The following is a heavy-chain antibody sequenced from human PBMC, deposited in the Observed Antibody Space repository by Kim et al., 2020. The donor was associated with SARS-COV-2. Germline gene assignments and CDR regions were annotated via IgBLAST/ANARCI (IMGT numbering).Heavy chain of an antibody. CDR2: ISYDGSNK. V-gene: IGHV3-30*18. D-gene: IGHD4-17*01. Sequence: GGSLRLSCEASGFTFSSYGMHWVRQAPGKGLEWVALISYDGSNKYYADSVKGRFTISRDNSKNTLYLQMNSLRTEDTAVYYCAKPRPRGDSNPLDDWGQGTLVTVSS. J-gene: IGHJ4*02. CDR3: AKPRPRGDSNPLDD. CDR1: GFTFSSYG.